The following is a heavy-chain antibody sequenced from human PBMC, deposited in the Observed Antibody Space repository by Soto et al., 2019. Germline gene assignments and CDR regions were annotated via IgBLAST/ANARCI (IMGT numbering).Heavy chain of an antibody. Sequence: QVQLQESGPGLVKPSQTLSLTCTVSGGSISSGGYYWNWIRQHPGKGLEWIGYIYYSGSIYYNPYRQSQVTISVNTSKNQSSLKMSSVTAADTAVYYCARSVFPWGQGPLVTVSS. CDR1: GGSISSGGYY. CDR3: ARSVFP. CDR2: IYYSGSI. J-gene: IGHJ5*02. V-gene: IGHV4-31*01.